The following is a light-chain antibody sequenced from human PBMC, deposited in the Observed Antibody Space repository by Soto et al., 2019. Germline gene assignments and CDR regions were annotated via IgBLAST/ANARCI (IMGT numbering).Light chain of an antibody. V-gene: IGKV1-5*01. J-gene: IGKJ1*01. CDR2: GAS. Sequence: DIQMTQSPPTLSASVGDRVTITCRASQSIRHYLAWYQQMPGKAPKLLIYGASTLQSGVPSRFSGSGSGTEFTLTISSLQPDDFGTYFCQHHNSYSQTFGQGTQVDI. CDR1: QSIRHY. CDR3: QHHNSYSQT.